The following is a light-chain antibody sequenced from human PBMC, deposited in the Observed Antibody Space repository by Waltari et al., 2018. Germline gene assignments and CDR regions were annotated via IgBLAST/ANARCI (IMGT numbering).Light chain of an antibody. CDR3: QEYVDDLWT. CDR2: KAS. V-gene: IGKV1-5*03. Sequence: DILMTQSPPTLSASMGDRVTITCRASRDISTKLAWYQQKPGRAPKLLIYKASSLESGVPAMFSGSGSVTEFTLTISTLQPDDFATYYCQEYVDDLWTFGQGTKVEIK. CDR1: RDISTK. J-gene: IGKJ1*01.